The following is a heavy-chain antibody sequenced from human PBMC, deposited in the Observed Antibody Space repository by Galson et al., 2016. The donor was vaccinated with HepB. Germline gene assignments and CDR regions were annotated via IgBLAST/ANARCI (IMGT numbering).Heavy chain of an antibody. CDR2: INPESTTT. Sequence: SLRLSCAASGFTFSKFWFHWVRQAPGKGLEWVSRINPESTTTNYADSVKGRFAISRDNAKSTLYLQMNSLRGDDTAIYFCTLGAVEPFDHWGQGVLVTVSS. V-gene: IGHV3-74*01. CDR3: TLGAVEPFDH. D-gene: IGHD6-19*01. J-gene: IGHJ4*02. CDR1: GFTFSKFW.